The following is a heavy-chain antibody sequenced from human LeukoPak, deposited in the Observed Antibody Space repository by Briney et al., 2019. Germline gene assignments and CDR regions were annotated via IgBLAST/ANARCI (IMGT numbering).Heavy chain of an antibody. Sequence: GQSLKISCKASGYSFTKSWIAWVRQKPGKGLEWMGIIFPGDSDTRYSPSFQGQVTISADKSISTAYLQWSSLKASDTAMYYCARLLDYYGSGSSQGFDPWGQGTLVTVSS. CDR3: ARLLDYYGSGSSQGFDP. V-gene: IGHV5-51*01. CDR1: GYSFTKSW. CDR2: IFPGDSDT. J-gene: IGHJ5*02. D-gene: IGHD3-10*01.